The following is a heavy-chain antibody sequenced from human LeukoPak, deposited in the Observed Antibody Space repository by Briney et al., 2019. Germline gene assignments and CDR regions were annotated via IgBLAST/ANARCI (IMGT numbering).Heavy chain of an antibody. CDR1: GYSFTSYW. Sequence: GESVKIACKGSGYSFTSYWIGWVRQMPGKGLEWMGIIYPGDSDTRYSPSFQGQVTISADKSISTAYLQWSSLKASDTAMYYCARRDITMVRGVINNAFDIWGQGTMVTVSS. CDR2: IYPGDSDT. J-gene: IGHJ3*02. D-gene: IGHD3-10*01. V-gene: IGHV5-51*01. CDR3: ARRDITMVRGVINNAFDI.